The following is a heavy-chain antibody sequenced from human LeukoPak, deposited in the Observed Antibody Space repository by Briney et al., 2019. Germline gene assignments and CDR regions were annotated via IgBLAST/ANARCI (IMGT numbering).Heavy chain of an antibody. CDR2: ISYDGSNK. CDR3: ARIRGGGTNALHM. V-gene: IGHV3-30*04. J-gene: IGHJ3*02. D-gene: IGHD3-16*01. CDR1: GFTFSSYA. Sequence: GGSLRLSCAASGFTFSSYAMHWVRQAPGKGLEWVAVISYDGSNKYYADSVKGRFTISRDNSKNTLYLQMNSLRAEDTAVYYCARIRGGGTNALHMWRQGTSVTVSS.